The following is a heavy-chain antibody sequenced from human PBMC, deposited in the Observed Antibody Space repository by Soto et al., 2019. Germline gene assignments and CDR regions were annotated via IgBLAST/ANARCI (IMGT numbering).Heavy chain of an antibody. CDR2: ISGSGGTS. V-gene: IGHV3-23*01. CDR1: GFTFSNYA. D-gene: IGHD3-3*01. Sequence: GSLRLSCAASGFTFSNYAMTWVRQAPGKGLEWVSAISGSGGTSYYTDSVKGRFTISRDNSKNRLYLLLNSLRVDDTAVYYCAKGLTIVPRTGFYMDVWGKGTTVTVSS. CDR3: AKGLTIVPRTGFYMDV. J-gene: IGHJ6*03.